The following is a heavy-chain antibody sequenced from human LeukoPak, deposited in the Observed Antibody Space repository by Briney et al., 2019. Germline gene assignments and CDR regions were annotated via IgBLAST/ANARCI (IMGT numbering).Heavy chain of an antibody. J-gene: IGHJ3*02. CDR2: IYSGGST. Sequence: GGSLRLSCAASGFTVSSNYMSWVRQAPGKGLEWDSVIYSGGSTYYADSVKGRFTISRDNSKNTLYLQMNSLRAEDTAVYYCARLPDSSGYYGAFDIWGQGTMVTVSS. CDR3: ARLPDSSGYYGAFDI. D-gene: IGHD3-22*01. V-gene: IGHV3-66*04. CDR1: GFTVSSNY.